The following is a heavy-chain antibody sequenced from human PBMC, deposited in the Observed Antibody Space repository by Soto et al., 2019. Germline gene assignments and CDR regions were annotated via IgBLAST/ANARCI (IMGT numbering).Heavy chain of an antibody. CDR3: VKDSRRWYYFDY. Sequence: GGPLRLSCSASGFTFASLSMHWVRQAPGKGLEYVSAISSNGTSTYYADSVKGRFIISRDNTKNTLYLQMNSLRAEDTAVYYCVKDSRRWYYFDYWGQGTQVTVSS. D-gene: IGHD6-13*01. V-gene: IGHV3-64D*06. CDR2: ISSNGTST. CDR1: GFTFASLS. J-gene: IGHJ4*02.